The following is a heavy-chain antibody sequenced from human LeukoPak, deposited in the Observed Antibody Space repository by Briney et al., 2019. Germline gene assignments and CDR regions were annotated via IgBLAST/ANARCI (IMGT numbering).Heavy chain of an antibody. D-gene: IGHD5/OR15-5a*01. CDR2: ISSSSDYI. V-gene: IGHV3-21*01. J-gene: IGHJ6*02. Sequence: GGSLRLSCPASGFTFSGYSMSWVRQAPGRGLEWVSSISSSSDYIYYADSVKGRFTISRDNARNSLYLQMNSLRAEDTAVYYCARSRSVSNYKGMDVWGQGTTVTVSS. CDR1: GFTFSGYS. CDR3: ARSRSVSNYKGMDV.